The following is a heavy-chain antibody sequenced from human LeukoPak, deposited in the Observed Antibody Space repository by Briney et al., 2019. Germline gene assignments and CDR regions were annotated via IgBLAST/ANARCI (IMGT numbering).Heavy chain of an antibody. V-gene: IGHV1-18*01. CDR2: ISAYNGNT. D-gene: IGHD3-9*01. J-gene: IGHJ4*02. Sequence: ASVKVSCKASGYTFTSYGISWVRQAPGQGLERMGWISAYNGNTNYAQKLQGRVTMTTDTSTSTAYMELRSLRSDDTAVYYCAREGYYDILTGYYIHYYFDYWGQGTLVTVSS. CDR3: AREGYYDILTGYYIHYYFDY. CDR1: GYTFTSYG.